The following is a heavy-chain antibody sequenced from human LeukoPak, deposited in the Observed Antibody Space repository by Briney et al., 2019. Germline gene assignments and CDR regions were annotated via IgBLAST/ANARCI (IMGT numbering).Heavy chain of an antibody. D-gene: IGHD3-10*01. CDR2: ISSSSSYI. CDR3: AYGSGAGGDAFDI. V-gene: IGHV3-21*01. Sequence: MPGGSLRLSCAASGFTFSSYSMNWVRQAPGKGLEWVSSISSSSSYIYYADSVKGRFTISRDNAKNSLYLQMNSLRAEDTAVYYCAYGSGAGGDAFDIWGQGTMVTVSS. J-gene: IGHJ3*02. CDR1: GFTFSSYS.